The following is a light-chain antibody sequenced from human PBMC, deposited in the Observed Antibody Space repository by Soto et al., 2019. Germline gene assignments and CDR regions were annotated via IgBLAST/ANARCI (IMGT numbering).Light chain of an antibody. CDR1: QSVSSSY. CDR2: GAS. CDR3: QQYDSSPVT. Sequence: ENVLTQSPGTLSLSPGERATLSCRASQSVSSSYLTWYQQKPGQAPRLLIYGASSRATDIPDRFSGSGSGTDFTLTISRLEPEDFAVDYCQQYDSSPVTFGQGTKLEIK. J-gene: IGKJ2*01. V-gene: IGKV3-20*01.